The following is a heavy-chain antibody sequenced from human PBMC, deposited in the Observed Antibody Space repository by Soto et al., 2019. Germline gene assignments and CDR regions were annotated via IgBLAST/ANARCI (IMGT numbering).Heavy chain of an antibody. J-gene: IGHJ6*02. CDR3: ARELPRGGYYHSYGMDV. Sequence: EVQLVGSGGGLVQPGGSLRLSCAASGFTLSTYWMHWVRQVPGKGLVWVSRINSDGSSTSYADSVKGRFTISRDNAKNTLYLQMNSLRAEDTAVYYCARELPRGGYYHSYGMDVWGQGTTVTVSS. V-gene: IGHV3-74*01. CDR2: INSDGSST. D-gene: IGHD1-26*01. CDR1: GFTLSTYW.